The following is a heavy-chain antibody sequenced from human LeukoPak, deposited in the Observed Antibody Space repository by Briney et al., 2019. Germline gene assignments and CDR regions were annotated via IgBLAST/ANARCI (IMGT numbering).Heavy chain of an antibody. J-gene: IGHJ4*02. V-gene: IGHV3-23*01. CDR2: ISGSGGST. Sequence: PGGSLRLSCATSGFNFRDYGMHWVRQAPGKGLEWVSAISGSGGSTYYADSVKGRFTISRDNSKNTLYLQMNSLRAEDTAVYYCAKGVVVVPAKYYFDYWGQGTLVTVSS. CDR3: AKGVVVVPAKYYFDY. D-gene: IGHD2-15*01. CDR1: GFNFRDYG.